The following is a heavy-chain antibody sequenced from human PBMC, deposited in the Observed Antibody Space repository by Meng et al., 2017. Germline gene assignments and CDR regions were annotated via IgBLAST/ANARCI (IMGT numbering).Heavy chain of an antibody. CDR2: ISYDGSNK. D-gene: IGHD1-7*01. Sequence: QVPLVEAGGGGFQLGRSLRLSCSASGFTFSSYAMHWVRQAPGKGLELVAVISYDGSNKYYADSVKGRFTISRDNSKNTLYLQMNSLRAEDTAVYYCARGQNWNYFGFFDYWGQGTLVTVSS. J-gene: IGHJ4*02. V-gene: IGHV3-30*01. CDR3: ARGQNWNYFGFFDY. CDR1: GFTFSSYA.